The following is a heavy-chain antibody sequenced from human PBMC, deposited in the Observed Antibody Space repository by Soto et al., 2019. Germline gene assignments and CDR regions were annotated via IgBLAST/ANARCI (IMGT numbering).Heavy chain of an antibody. D-gene: IGHD6-13*01. CDR2: IIPIFGTA. V-gene: IGHV1-69*01. Sequence: QVQLVQSGAEVKKPGSSVKVSCKASGGTFSSYAISWVRQAPGQGLEWMGGIIPIFGTANYAQKFQGRVTITADESTSTAYMELSSLRSEDTAVYYCARDEIAAACTAPSYYYGMDVWGQGTTVTVSS. CDR1: GGTFSSYA. CDR3: ARDEIAAACTAPSYYYGMDV. J-gene: IGHJ6*02.